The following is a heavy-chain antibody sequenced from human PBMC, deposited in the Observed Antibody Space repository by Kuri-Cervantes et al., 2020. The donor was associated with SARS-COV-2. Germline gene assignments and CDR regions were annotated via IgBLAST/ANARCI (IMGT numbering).Heavy chain of an antibody. J-gene: IGHJ5*02. CDR1: GGSISSVRYY. CDR2: IYYTETT. D-gene: IGHD2/OR15-2a*01. Sequence: ESLKISCTVSGGSISSVRYYWGWIRQPPGKGLEWIGTIYYTETTYYNPSLKSRVTMSVDTSNNQFSLKLSSVTAADTAVYYCASSMRGSVGWFDPWGQGTLVTVSS. CDR3: ASSMRGSVGWFDP. V-gene: IGHV4-39*01.